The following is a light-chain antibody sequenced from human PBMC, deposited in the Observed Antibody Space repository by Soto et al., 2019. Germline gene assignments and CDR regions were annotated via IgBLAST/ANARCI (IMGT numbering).Light chain of an antibody. CDR2: DIN. Sequence: QSVLTQPASVSGSPGQSITISCTGTSSDVGNYIFVSWYRQHAGKAPTLMIYDINNRPSGVSNRFSGSKSGNTAFLTISGLQAEDEADYYCVSYTTSASYVFGTGTKV. V-gene: IGLV2-14*01. CDR1: SSDVGNYIF. CDR3: VSYTTSASYV. J-gene: IGLJ1*01.